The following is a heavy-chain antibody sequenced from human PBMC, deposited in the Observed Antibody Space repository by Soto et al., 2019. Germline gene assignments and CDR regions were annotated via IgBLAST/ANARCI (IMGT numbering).Heavy chain of an antibody. J-gene: IGHJ6*02. CDR3: ARLEKTGSGWYPYYYYGMDV. Sequence: PGESLKISCKGSGYSFTSYWIGWVRQMPGKGLEWMGIIYPGDSDTRYSPSFQGQVTISADKSISTAYLQWSSLKASDTAMYYCARLEKTGSGWYPYYYYGMDVWGQGTTVTVSS. V-gene: IGHV5-51*01. CDR1: GYSFTSYW. CDR2: IYPGDSDT. D-gene: IGHD6-19*01.